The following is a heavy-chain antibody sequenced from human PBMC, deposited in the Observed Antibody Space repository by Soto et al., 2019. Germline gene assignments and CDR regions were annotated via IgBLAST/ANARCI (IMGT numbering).Heavy chain of an antibody. Sequence: GASVKVSCKASGYTFTSYYMHWVRQAPGQGLEWMGIINPSGGSTSYAQKFQGRVTMTRDTSTSTVYMELSSLRSEDTAVYYCARGRFLAFSPPSVLPRMDVWGQGTTVTVSS. CDR3: ARGRFLAFSPPSVLPRMDV. CDR2: INPSGGST. CDR1: GYTFTSYY. V-gene: IGHV1-46*01. J-gene: IGHJ6*02. D-gene: IGHD3-3*01.